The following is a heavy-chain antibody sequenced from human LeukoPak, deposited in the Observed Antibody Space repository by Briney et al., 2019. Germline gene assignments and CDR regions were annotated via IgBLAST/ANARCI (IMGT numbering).Heavy chain of an antibody. D-gene: IGHD3-10*01. J-gene: IGHJ4*02. CDR2: IYYSGST. CDR1: GGSISSSSYY. Sequence: SETLSLTCTVSGGSISSSSYYWGWIRQPPGKGLEWIGSIYYSGSTYYNPSLKSRVTISVDTSKNQFSPKLSSVTAADTAVYYCARLWFGESHFDYWGQGTLVTVSS. CDR3: ARLWFGESHFDY. V-gene: IGHV4-39*01.